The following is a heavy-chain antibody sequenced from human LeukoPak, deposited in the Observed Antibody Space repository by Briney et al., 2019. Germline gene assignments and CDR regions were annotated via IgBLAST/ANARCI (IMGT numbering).Heavy chain of an antibody. CDR2: ISDPHSGSQT. CDR1: GFTFSSYT. J-gene: IGHJ4*02. D-gene: IGHD3-10*01. Sequence: GGSLRLSCAASGFTFSSYTMNWVRQALGQGLEWVSTISDPHSGSQTHYADSVKGRFTISRDDSQNTVYLQMNSLRVEDTAVYYCAKPRDYGSGNYGAFDYWGQGTLVTVSS. V-gene: IGHV3-23*01. CDR3: AKPRDYGSGNYGAFDY.